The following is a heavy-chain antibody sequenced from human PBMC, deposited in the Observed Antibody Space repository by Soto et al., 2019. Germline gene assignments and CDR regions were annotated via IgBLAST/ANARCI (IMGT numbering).Heavy chain of an antibody. V-gene: IGHV3-33*01. CDR1: GFTFSTYG. CDR2: IWYDGSIK. Sequence: QEQLMESGGGVVQPGRSLRLSCAASGFTFSTYGMHWVRQIPGKGLQWVAIIWYDGSIKSYADSVKGRFTISRDNSKNTLFLQMNSLRDEDTAVYYCARIDCTGNNCNPYYHYGMDVWGQGTTVTVSS. CDR3: ARIDCTGNNCNPYYHYGMDV. D-gene: IGHD2-8*02. J-gene: IGHJ6*02.